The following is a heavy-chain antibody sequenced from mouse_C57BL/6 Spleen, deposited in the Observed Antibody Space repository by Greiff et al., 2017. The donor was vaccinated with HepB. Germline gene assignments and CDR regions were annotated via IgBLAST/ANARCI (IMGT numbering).Heavy chain of an antibody. CDR2: IYPGDGDT. D-gene: IGHD1-1*01. V-gene: IGHV1-82*01. CDR1: GYAFSSSW. Sequence: VQLQQSGPELVKPGASVKISCKASGYAFSSSWMNWVKQRPGKGLEWIGRIYPGDGDTNYNGKFKGKATLTADKSSRPAYMQLSSLTSEDSAVYFCAFITTEETPFAYWGQGTLVTVSA. J-gene: IGHJ3*01. CDR3: AFITTEETPFAY.